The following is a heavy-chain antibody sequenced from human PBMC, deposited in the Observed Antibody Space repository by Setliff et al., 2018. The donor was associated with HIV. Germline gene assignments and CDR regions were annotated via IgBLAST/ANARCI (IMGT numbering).Heavy chain of an antibody. CDR3: ARLRITMIMMLNYFDY. V-gene: IGHV4-61*02. Sequence: KTSETLSLTCTVSGGSISTGVYYWSWIRQPADKALEWIGRISASGSTNYNPSLESLVSLSIDTSNNQFSLKLTSVTAADTAVYFCARLRITMIMMLNYFDYWGQGTLVTVSS. J-gene: IGHJ4*02. D-gene: IGHD3-22*01. CDR1: GGSISTGVYY. CDR2: ISASGST.